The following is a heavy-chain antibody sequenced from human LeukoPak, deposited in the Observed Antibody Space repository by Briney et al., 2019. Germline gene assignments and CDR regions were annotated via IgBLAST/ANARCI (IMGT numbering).Heavy chain of an antibody. J-gene: IGHJ5*02. V-gene: IGHV4-34*01. D-gene: IGHD2-2*01. CDR3: ARGNCSSTSCYLSNWFDP. CDR1: GGSFSGYY. Sequence: SETLSLTCAVYGGSFSGYYWSWIRQPPGKGLEWIGEINHSGSTNYNPSLKSRVTISVDTSKNQFSPKLSSVTAADTAVYYCARGNCSSTSCYLSNWFDPWGQGTLVTVSS. CDR2: INHSGST.